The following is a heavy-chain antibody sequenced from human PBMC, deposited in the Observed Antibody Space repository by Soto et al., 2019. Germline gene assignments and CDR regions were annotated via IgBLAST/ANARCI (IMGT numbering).Heavy chain of an antibody. J-gene: IGHJ6*02. CDR2: IYHRGST. Sequence: PSETLSLTCAVSGGSLSNYYWSWIRQPPGKGLEWIGEIYHRGSTNYNPSLKSRVTISVDTSKNQFYLKLSSVTAADTAVYYCAARPYYYYGLDVWGQGTTVTVSS. CDR3: AARPYYYYGLDV. D-gene: IGHD3-10*01. V-gene: IGHV4-34*01. CDR1: GGSLSNYY.